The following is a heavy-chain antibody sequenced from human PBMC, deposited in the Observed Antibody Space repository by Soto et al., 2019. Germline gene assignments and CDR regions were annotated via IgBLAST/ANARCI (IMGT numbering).Heavy chain of an antibody. Sequence: GASVKVSCKASGYTFTSYAMHWVRQAPGQRLEWMGWINAGNGNTKYSQKFQGRVTITRDTSASTAYMELSSLRSEDTAVYYCARGSPVAVAGHFDYWGQGTLVTVSS. J-gene: IGHJ4*02. CDR3: ARGSPVAVAGHFDY. V-gene: IGHV1-3*01. D-gene: IGHD6-19*01. CDR1: GYTFTSYA. CDR2: INAGNGNT.